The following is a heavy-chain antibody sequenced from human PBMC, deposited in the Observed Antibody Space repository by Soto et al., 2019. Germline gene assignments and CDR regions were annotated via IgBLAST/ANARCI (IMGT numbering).Heavy chain of an antibody. D-gene: IGHD6-19*01. V-gene: IGHV3-74*01. Sequence: EVQLVESGGGLVQPGGSLRLSCAASGFTFSSDWMHWVRQAPGKGLVWVSRINSDGSSTSYADSVKGRFTISRDKDKNILDLQMDRLGAEETACYYCARDLRIAVAGKGYYYYYMGGLGKGTTVTVSS. CDR2: INSDGSST. CDR3: ARDLRIAVAGKGYYYYYMGG. J-gene: IGHJ6*03. CDR1: GFTFSSDW.